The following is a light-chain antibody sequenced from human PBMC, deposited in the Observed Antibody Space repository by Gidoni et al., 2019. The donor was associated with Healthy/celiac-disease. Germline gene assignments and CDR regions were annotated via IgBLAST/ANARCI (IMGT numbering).Light chain of an antibody. CDR2: DAS. V-gene: IGKV3-11*01. CDR3: QQRSNWPT. Sequence: EIVLTQSPATLSLSPGERATLSCRASQSVSSYLAWYQQKPGQAPRLLIYDASNRATGIPARFSGSGSGTDFTLTISSLEPEEFAVYYCQQRSNWPTFGQXTKLEIK. J-gene: IGKJ2*01. CDR1: QSVSSY.